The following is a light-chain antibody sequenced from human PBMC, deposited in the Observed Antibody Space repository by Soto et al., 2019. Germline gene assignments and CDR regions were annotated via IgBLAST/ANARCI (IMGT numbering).Light chain of an antibody. CDR3: QQRSNSPPWIT. V-gene: IGKV3-11*01. Sequence: VFSKGASILALYAGERSSLFYKAIQSVSIYLAWYQQKPGQAPRLLIYDASNRATGIPAKFSGSGSGTDFTLTISCLYPEDSAVYYCQQRSNSPPWITFGLGTRLEI. CDR1: QSVSIY. J-gene: IGKJ5*01. CDR2: DAS.